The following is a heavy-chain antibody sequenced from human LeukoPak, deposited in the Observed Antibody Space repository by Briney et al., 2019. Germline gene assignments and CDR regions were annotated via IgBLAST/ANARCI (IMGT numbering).Heavy chain of an antibody. D-gene: IGHD3-3*01. J-gene: IGHJ6*03. CDR2: INHSGST. V-gene: IGHV4-34*01. CDR3: ARVFWSSIYYYYYMDV. Sequence: SETLSLTCAVYGESFSGYYWSWIRQPPGKGLEWIGEINHSGSTNYNPSLKSRVTISVDTSKNQFSLKLSSVTAADTAVYFCARVFWSSIYYYYYMDVWGKGTTVTISS. CDR1: GESFSGYY.